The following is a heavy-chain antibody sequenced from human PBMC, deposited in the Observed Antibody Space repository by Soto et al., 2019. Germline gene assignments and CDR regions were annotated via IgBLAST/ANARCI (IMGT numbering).Heavy chain of an antibody. CDR2: IYFTGST. D-gene: IGHD6-19*01. J-gene: IGHJ4*02. V-gene: IGHV4-31*03. CDR3: ARDWGSSGWPN. Sequence: SETLSLTCTVSGRSLSSGGYYWSWIRQHPGKGLEWVGYIYFTGSTLYNPSLKSRLAMSLDTSKNQFSLRLTSVTAADTAVYFCARDWGSSGWPNWGQGTLVTVSS. CDR1: GRSLSSGGYY.